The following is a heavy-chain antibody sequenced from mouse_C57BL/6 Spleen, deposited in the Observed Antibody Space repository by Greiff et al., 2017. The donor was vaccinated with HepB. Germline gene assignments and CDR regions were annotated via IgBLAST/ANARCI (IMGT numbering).Heavy chain of an antibody. CDR1: GYTFTSYW. D-gene: IGHD1-1*01. CDR2: IHPNSGST. Sequence: QVQLKQPGAELVKPGASVKLSCKASGYTFTSYWMHWVKQRPGQGLEWIGMIHPNSGSTNYNEKFKSKATLTVDKSSSTAYMQLSSLTSEDSAVYYCARGYYGTYAMDYWGQGTSVTVSS. J-gene: IGHJ4*01. V-gene: IGHV1-64*01. CDR3: ARGYYGTYAMDY.